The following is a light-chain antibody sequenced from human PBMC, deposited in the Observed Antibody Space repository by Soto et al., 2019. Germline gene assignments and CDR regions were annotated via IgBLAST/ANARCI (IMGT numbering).Light chain of an antibody. CDR1: QSVLYSSNNKNY. J-gene: IGKJ1*01. CDR2: WAS. Sequence: DIVLTQSPDSLAVSLGERATINCKSSQSVLYSSNNKNYLAWYQQKPGQPPKLLIYWASTRESGVPDRFSGSRDGTDFTLTISSLQAEDVAVYYCQQYYRPWTFGQGTKVEIK. CDR3: QQYYRPWT. V-gene: IGKV4-1*01.